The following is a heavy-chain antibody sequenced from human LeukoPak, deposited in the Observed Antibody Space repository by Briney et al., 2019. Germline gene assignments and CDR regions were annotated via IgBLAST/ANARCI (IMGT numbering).Heavy chain of an antibody. D-gene: IGHD6-19*01. J-gene: IGHJ4*02. CDR1: GGTFSSYA. CDR2: IIPIFGTA. V-gene: IGHV1-69*13. CDR3: ARGPFSSGWYAKQFDY. Sequence: SVKVSCKASGGTFSSYAISWVRQAPGQGLEWMGGIIPIFGTANYAQKFQGRVTIAADESTSTAYMELSSLRSEDTAVYYCARGPFSSGWYAKQFDYWGQGTLVTVSS.